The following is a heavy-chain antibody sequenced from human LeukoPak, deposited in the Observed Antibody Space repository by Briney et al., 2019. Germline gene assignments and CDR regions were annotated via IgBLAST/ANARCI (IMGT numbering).Heavy chain of an antibody. D-gene: IGHD2-15*01. CDR3: AKGGYTTCFDP. CDR1: GSTFSEYS. CDR2: IRSNGGDT. J-gene: IGHJ5*02. Sequence: PGGSLRLSCAASGSTFSEYSMSWVRQAPGKGLEWVSNIRSNGGDTYYTDSVKGRFTISRDNSKNTLYLEMNSLRAEDTAVYYCAKGGYTTCFDPWGQGTLVTVSS. V-gene: IGHV3-23*01.